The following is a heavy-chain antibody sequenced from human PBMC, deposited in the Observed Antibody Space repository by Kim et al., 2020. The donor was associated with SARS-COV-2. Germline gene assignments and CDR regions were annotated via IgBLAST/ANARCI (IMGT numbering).Heavy chain of an antibody. CDR3: ARDTSSFWSGYYFGSFGMDV. D-gene: IGHD3-3*01. Sequence: FTISRDNSKNTLYLQMNSLRAEDTAVYYCARDTSSFWSGYYFGSFGMDVWGQGTTVTVSS. V-gene: IGHV3-30*01. J-gene: IGHJ6*02.